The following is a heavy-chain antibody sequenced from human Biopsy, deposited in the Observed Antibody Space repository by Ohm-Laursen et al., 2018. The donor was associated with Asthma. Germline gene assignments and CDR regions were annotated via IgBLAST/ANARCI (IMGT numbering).Heavy chain of an antibody. D-gene: IGHD5-24*01. V-gene: IGHV1-46*02. CDR2: INPSGAGT. CDR3: ARARETTNYGDNDFDI. Sequence: GSSVKVSCKASGFSFDNYFMHWVRQAPGQGLEWMGIINPSGAGTRYAEKFRGRLIVTRDASTRTAFMDLRSLRSDDTAIYFCARARETTNYGDNDFDIWGQGTLITVSS. J-gene: IGHJ4*02. CDR1: GFSFDNYF.